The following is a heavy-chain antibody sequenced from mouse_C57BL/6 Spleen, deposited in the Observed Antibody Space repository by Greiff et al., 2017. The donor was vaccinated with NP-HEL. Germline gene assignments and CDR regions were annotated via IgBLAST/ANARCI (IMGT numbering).Heavy chain of an antibody. Sequence: EVKLMESGGGLVQPGGSLSLSCAASGFTFTDYYMSWVRQPPGKALEWLGFIRNKANGYTTEYSASVKGRFTISRDNSQSILYLQMNALRAEDSATYYCARSIYDGSPDYWGQGTTLTVSS. CDR3: ARSIYDGSPDY. CDR1: GFTFTDYY. V-gene: IGHV7-3*01. D-gene: IGHD2-3*01. J-gene: IGHJ2*01. CDR2: IRNKANGYTT.